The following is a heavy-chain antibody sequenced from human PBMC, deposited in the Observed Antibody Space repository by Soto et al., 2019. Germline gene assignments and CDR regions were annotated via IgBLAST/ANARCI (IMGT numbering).Heavy chain of an antibody. CDR1: GFTFSSYG. Sequence: QVQLVESGGGVVQPGRSLRLSCAASGFTFSSYGMHWVRQAPGKGLEWVAVIWYDGSNKYNADSVKGRFTISRDNSKNPLYLQMTSLRAEDTAVYYCAREFWSGPFDYWGQGTLVTVSS. CDR3: AREFWSGPFDY. D-gene: IGHD3-3*01. CDR2: IWYDGSNK. V-gene: IGHV3-33*01. J-gene: IGHJ4*02.